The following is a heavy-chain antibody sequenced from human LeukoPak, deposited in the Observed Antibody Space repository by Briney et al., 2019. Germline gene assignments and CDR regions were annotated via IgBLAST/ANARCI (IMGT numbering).Heavy chain of an antibody. Sequence: GGSLRLSCAASGFTFSSYWMSWVRQAPGKGLEWVANIKQDGSEKYYVDSVKGRFTISRDNAKNSLYLQMNSLRAEDTAVYYCARDSTGQWELPGYYYYYYMDVWGRRTTVTVSS. V-gene: IGHV3-7*01. CDR2: IKQDGSEK. CDR3: ARDSTGQWELPGYYYYYYMDV. CDR1: GFTFSSYW. D-gene: IGHD1-26*01. J-gene: IGHJ6*03.